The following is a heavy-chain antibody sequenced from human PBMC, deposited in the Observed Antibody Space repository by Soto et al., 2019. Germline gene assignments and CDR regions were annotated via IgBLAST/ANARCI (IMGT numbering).Heavy chain of an antibody. CDR3: ARGTRTGDY. D-gene: IGHD2-15*01. V-gene: IGHV1-8*01. CDR1: GYSFTSYD. J-gene: IGHJ4*02. Sequence: QVQLVQSGAEVRRPGASVKVSCKASGYSFTSYDLNWVRQATEQGLEWMGWMNPNSGNTGYAQKFQGRVTMTRNTSISTAYMELSSLRSDDTAVYYCARGTRTGDYWGQGTLVTVSS. CDR2: MNPNSGNT.